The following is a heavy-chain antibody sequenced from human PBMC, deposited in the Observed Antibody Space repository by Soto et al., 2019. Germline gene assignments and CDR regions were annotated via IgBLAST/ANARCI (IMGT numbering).Heavy chain of an antibody. CDR3: ARGGPYNYGPRGSRVADF. CDR2: ISGSGNRT. D-gene: IGHD5-18*01. J-gene: IGHJ4*02. V-gene: IGHV3-23*01. CDR1: GFTLSSYA. Sequence: EVQLLESGGGLVQPGGSLRLSCAASGFTLSSYAMSWVRQAPGKGLEWVSAISGSGNRTFHADSVKGRFTISRDNAKNALYLQMSSLRVEDTAMYYCARGGPYNYGPRGSRVADFWGQGTLVTVSS.